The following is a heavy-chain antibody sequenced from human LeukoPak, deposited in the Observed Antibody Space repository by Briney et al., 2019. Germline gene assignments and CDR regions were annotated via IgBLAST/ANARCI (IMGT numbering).Heavy chain of an antibody. Sequence: PGGSLRLSCAASGFNFDDFGMSWVRQAPGKGLEWVSMIFSGGSTYYADSVKGRFTISRDNSKNTLYLQMNSLRAEDTAVYFCAREVEGLRPWGQGALVTVSS. CDR2: IFSGGST. D-gene: IGHD3-3*01. CDR1: GFNFDDFG. CDR3: AREVEGLRP. V-gene: IGHV3-66*02. J-gene: IGHJ5*02.